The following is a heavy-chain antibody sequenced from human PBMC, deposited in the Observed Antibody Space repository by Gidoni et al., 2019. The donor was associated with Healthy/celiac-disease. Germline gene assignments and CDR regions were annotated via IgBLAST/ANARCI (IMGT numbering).Heavy chain of an antibody. CDR1: GFTFSSYA. J-gene: IGHJ4*02. CDR3: AKDSSYGDYYFDY. CDR2: SSGSGGST. V-gene: IGHV3-23*01. D-gene: IGHD4-17*01. Sequence: EVQLLESGGGLVQPGGSLRLSCAASGFTFSSYAMRWVRQAPGKGLEWVSASSGSGGSTYYADSVKGRFTISRDNSKNTLYLQMNSLRAEDTAVYYCAKDSSYGDYYFDYWGQGTLVTVSS.